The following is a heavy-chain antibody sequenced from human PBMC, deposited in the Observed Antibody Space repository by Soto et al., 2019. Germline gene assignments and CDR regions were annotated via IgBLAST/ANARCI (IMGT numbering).Heavy chain of an antibody. CDR1: GFTFSTFA. D-gene: IGHD2-2*01. Sequence: QVQLVESGGGVVQPGRSLRLSCAASGFTFSTFAIHWVRQAPGKGLEWVAAISANGYNQFYGHSVKGRFIISRDNSWNTVDLQMNRVRVEDTALYDCRDTAEDCRSDTCYVPLQHWGQGTLVTVSS. CDR3: RDTAEDCRSDTCYVPLQH. J-gene: IGHJ1*01. V-gene: IGHV3-30*04. CDR2: ISANGYNQ.